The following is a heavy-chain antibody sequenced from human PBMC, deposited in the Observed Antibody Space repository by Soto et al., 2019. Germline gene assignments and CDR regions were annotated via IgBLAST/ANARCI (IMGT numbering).Heavy chain of an antibody. Sequence: GGSLRLSCAASGFIVSNSWMSWVRQAPGKGLELVGRIKKNADGGTTDYAAPVEGRFTISRDDSKNTLFLQMNSLRPEDIAVYYCTTNPVGYRYFDYWGQGTLVTVSS. CDR1: GFIVSNSW. CDR3: TTNPVGYRYFDY. J-gene: IGHJ4*02. V-gene: IGHV3-15*01. D-gene: IGHD5-18*01. CDR2: IKKNADGGTT.